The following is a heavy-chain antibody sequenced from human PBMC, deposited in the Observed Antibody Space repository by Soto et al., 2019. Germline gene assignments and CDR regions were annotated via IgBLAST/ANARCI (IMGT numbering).Heavy chain of an antibody. V-gene: IGHV1-69*12. CDR3: VRVVAITGYPDN. D-gene: IGHD5-12*01. Sequence: QVQLVQSGAEVRQPASSVKVSCKTSGGTFSSYAISWVRQAPGQGLEWMGGIVPIVDTATYAQKFQGRVKITADESTSPVYMELSSLRSDDTAVYYCVRVVAITGYPDNWGQGTLVTVSS. J-gene: IGHJ4*02. CDR1: GGTFSSYA. CDR2: IVPIVDTA.